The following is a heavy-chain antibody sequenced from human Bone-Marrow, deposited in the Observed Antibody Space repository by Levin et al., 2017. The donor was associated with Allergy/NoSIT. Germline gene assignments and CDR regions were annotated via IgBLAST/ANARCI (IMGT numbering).Heavy chain of an antibody. CDR1: GFTFTSYW. CDR3: TRQFGEFSHFDY. CDR2: IYPGDSDT. Sequence: ASVKVSCKGSGFTFTSYWIGWVRQRPGKGLEWMGMIYPGDSDTRYSPSFQGHVTISADKSITTVYLQWTSLKASDTAMYYCTRQFGEFSHFDYWGQETLVTVSS. J-gene: IGHJ4*02. V-gene: IGHV5-51*01. D-gene: IGHD3-10*01.